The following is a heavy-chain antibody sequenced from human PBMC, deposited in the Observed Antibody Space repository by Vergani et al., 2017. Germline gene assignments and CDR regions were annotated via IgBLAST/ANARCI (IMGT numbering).Heavy chain of an antibody. Sequence: QVQLVQSGAEVKKPGASVKVSCKASGYTFTGYYMHWVRQAPGQGLEWMGWINPNSGGTNYAQKFQGRVTMTRDTSISTAYMEVSRLRSDDTAVYYCARGSIVVVPAYDAFDIWGQGTMVTVSS. CDR1: GYTFTGYY. CDR2: INPNSGGT. D-gene: IGHD2-2*01. J-gene: IGHJ3*02. V-gene: IGHV1-2*02. CDR3: ARGSIVVVPAYDAFDI.